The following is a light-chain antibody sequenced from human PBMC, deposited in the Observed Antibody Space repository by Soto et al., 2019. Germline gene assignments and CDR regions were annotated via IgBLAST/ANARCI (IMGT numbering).Light chain of an antibody. CDR1: QSVSSSY. CDR2: GAS. CDR3: QQYGSSPVT. V-gene: IGKV3-20*01. Sequence: EIVLTQSPGTLSLSPGERATLSCRASQSVSSSYLAWYQQKPGQAPRLLIYGASSRATGIPDRFSGSGSGTDFTLTSSRLEPEDFAVYYCQQYGSSPVTFGPGTKVEIK. J-gene: IGKJ3*01.